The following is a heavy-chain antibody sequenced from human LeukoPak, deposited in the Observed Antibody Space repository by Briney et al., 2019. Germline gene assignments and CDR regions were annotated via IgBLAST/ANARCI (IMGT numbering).Heavy chain of an antibody. D-gene: IGHD1-26*01. CDR1: GFTVSSNY. J-gene: IGHJ4*02. V-gene: IGHV3-66*01. CDR3: ARAPPGGSLELDY. CDR2: IYSGGST. Sequence: PGGSLRLSCAASGFTVSSNYMSWVRQAPGKGLEWVSVIYSGGSTYYADSVKGRFTTSRDNSKNTLYLQTNSLRAEDTAVYYCARAPPGGSLELDYWGQGTLVTVSS.